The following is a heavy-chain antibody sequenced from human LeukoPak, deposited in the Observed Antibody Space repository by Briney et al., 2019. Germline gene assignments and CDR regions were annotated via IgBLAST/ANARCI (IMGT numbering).Heavy chain of an antibody. Sequence: SETLSLTCTVSGGSISSHYWSWIRQPPGKGLEWIGYIYYSGSNNYNPSLKSRVTISVDTSKNQFSLKLSSVTAADTAVYYCARGTTYDFPRYYYYMDVWGKGTTVTVSS. CDR3: ARGTTYDFPRYYYYMDV. CDR1: GGSISSHY. J-gene: IGHJ6*03. CDR2: IYYSGSN. D-gene: IGHD3-3*01. V-gene: IGHV4-59*11.